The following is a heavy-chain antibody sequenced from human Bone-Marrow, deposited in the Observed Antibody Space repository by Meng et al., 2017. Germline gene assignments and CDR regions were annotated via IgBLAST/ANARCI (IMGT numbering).Heavy chain of an antibody. CDR3: ARGRVTTVTTPNWYFDL. D-gene: IGHD4-17*01. CDR2: INHSGST. J-gene: IGHJ2*01. Sequence: QVQLTQWGAGLSKPSETLSLPCAVYGGSFSGYYWSWIRQPPGKGLEWIGEINHSGSTNYNPSLKSRVTISVDTSKNQFSLKLSSVTAADTAVYYCARGRVTTVTTPNWYFDLWGRGTLVTVSS. V-gene: IGHV4-34*01. CDR1: GGSFSGYY.